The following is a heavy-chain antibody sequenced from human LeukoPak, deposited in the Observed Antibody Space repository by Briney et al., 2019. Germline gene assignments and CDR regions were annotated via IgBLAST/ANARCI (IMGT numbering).Heavy chain of an antibody. V-gene: IGHV4-59*01. J-gene: IGHJ4*02. CDR1: GGSISSYY. CDR2: IYYSGST. Sequence: PSETLSLTCTVSGGSISSYYWSWIRQPPGKGLEWIGYIYYSGSTNYNPSLKSRVTISVDTSKNQFSLKLSSVTAADTAVYYCARSLDDSSGPPNYWGQGTLVTVSS. CDR3: ARSLDDSSGPPNY. D-gene: IGHD3-22*01.